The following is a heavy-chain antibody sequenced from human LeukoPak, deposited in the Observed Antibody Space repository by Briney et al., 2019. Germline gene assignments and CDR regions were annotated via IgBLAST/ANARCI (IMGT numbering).Heavy chain of an antibody. Sequence: SETLSLTCAVYGGSFRGYYWTWIRQPPGKGLEWIGEIYHSGSTNYNPSLKSRVTISVDTSKNQFSLKLTSVTAADTAVYYCARGRYGAYGDYWGQGTLVTVSS. CDR2: IYHSGST. CDR3: ARGRYGAYGDY. V-gene: IGHV4-34*01. CDR1: GGSFRGYY. J-gene: IGHJ4*02. D-gene: IGHD4/OR15-4a*01.